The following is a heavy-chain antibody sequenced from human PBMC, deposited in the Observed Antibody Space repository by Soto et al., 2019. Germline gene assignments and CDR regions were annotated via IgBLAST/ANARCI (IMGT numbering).Heavy chain of an antibody. CDR2: IIPIFGTA. Sequence: QVQLVQSGAEVKKPGSSVKVSCKASGGTFSSYAISWVRQAPGQGLEWMGGIIPIFGTANYAQKFQGRVTITSDESTRTADQGLSSVRYEDTAVYYCAGGERGVLRYCLWSLEAFDIWGQGTMVTVAS. CDR3: AGGERGVLRYCLWSLEAFDI. CDR1: GGTFSSYA. D-gene: IGHD3-9*01. V-gene: IGHV1-69*01. J-gene: IGHJ3*02.